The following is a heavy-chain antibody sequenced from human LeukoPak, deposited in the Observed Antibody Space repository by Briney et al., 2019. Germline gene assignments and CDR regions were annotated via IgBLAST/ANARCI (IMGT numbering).Heavy chain of an antibody. D-gene: IGHD3-16*01. J-gene: IGHJ4*02. CDR1: GGSISPYY. V-gene: IGHV4-59*08. CDR3: VRHAGGTTYDY. Sequence: SETLSLTRTVSGGSISPYYWSWIRQPPGKGLEWLGHISFSGITHYNASLKSRVTMSVDTSRNHFSLIVSSVTAADTALYYCVRHAGGTTYDYWGQGTLVTVSS. CDR2: ISFSGIT.